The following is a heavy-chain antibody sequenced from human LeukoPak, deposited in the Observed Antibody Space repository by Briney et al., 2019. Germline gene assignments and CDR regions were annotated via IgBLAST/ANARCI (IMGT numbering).Heavy chain of an antibody. D-gene: IGHD3-10*01. J-gene: IGHJ3*02. Sequence: GSLRLSCAASGFSFRSYGIHWVRQAPGKGLGWVAFIRSDGIDKYYAESVKGRFTISRDNYKNTVDLQMNSLRVEDTAIYYCAKEGAGDRGKGYGFDIWGQGTKVTVSS. CDR1: GFSFRSYG. V-gene: IGHV3-30*02. CDR3: AKEGAGDRGKGYGFDI. CDR2: IRSDGIDK.